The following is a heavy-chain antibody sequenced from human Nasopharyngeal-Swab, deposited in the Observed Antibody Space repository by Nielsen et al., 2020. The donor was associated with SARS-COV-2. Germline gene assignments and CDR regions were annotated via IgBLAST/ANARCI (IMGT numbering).Heavy chain of an antibody. D-gene: IGHD6-19*01. J-gene: IGHJ6*02. CDR3: ARDLYRQQWPLYNYYGMDV. Sequence: GGSLRLSCAASGFTVSSNYMSWVRQAPGKGLEWVSVIYSGGSTYYADSVKGRFTISRDNSKNTLYLQMNSLRAEDTAVHYCARDLYRQQWPLYNYYGMDVWGQGTTVTVSS. V-gene: IGHV3-53*01. CDR1: GFTVSSNY. CDR2: IYSGGST.